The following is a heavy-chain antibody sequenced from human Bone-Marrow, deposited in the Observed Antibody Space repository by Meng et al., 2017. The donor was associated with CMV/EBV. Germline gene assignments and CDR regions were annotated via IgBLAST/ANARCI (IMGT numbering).Heavy chain of an antibody. D-gene: IGHD1-1*01. CDR2: INPNSGGT. Sequence: ASVKVSCKASGYTFTGYYMHWVRQAPGQGLEWMGWINPNSGGTNYAQKFQGRVTMTRDTSISTAYMELSRLRSDDTAVYYCARAQVDWNDLGDYYGMEVWGQGTTVTVSS. CDR1: GYTFTGYY. CDR3: ARAQVDWNDLGDYYGMEV. V-gene: IGHV1-2*02. J-gene: IGHJ6*02.